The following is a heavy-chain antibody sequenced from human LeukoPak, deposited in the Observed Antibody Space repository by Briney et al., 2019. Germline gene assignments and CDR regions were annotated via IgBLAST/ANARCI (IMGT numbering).Heavy chain of an antibody. V-gene: IGHV4-34*01. D-gene: IGHD5-18*01. Sequence: SETLSLTCAVYGGSLSGYYWSWLRQPAGKGVEGDGEINHSGSTNYNPPLKSRVTISVETSKNQFSLKLSSVTAADTAVYYCAARQRRGYSYGPYYFDYWGQGTLVTVSS. J-gene: IGHJ4*02. CDR1: GGSLSGYY. CDR2: INHSGST. CDR3: AARQRRGYSYGPYYFDY.